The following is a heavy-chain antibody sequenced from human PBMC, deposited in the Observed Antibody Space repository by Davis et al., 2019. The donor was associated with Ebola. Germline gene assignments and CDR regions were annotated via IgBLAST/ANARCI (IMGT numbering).Heavy chain of an antibody. J-gene: IGHJ3*01. CDR2: IYSGGST. CDR1: GFVFSSYV. Sequence: GGSLRLSCAASGFVFSSYVMSWVRRAPGKGLEWVSVIYSGGSTYYGDSVKGRFTISRDNSKNTLYLQIDSLRAEDTAVYYCARGDYGDHWDAFDFRGQGTLVTVSS. CDR3: ARGDYGDHWDAFDF. V-gene: IGHV3-66*01. D-gene: IGHD4-17*01.